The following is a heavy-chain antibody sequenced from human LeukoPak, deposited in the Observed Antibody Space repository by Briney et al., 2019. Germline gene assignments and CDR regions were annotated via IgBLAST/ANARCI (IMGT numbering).Heavy chain of an antibody. CDR1: GFTFSSYG. D-gene: IGHD3-10*01. CDR2: ISGSGGST. V-gene: IGHV3-23*01. Sequence: GGTLRLSCAASGFTFSSYGMSWVRQAPGKGLEWVSAISGSGGSTYYADSVKGRFTISRDNSKNTLYLQMNSLRAEDTAVYYCAKPPRRYYGSGGPSDYWGQGTLVTVSS. CDR3: AKPPRRYYGSGGPSDY. J-gene: IGHJ4*02.